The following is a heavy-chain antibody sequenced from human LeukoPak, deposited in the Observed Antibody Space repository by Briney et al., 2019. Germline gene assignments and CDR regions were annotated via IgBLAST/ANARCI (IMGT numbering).Heavy chain of an antibody. CDR1: GGSFSVYY. CDR3: ARGGPLRWYDY. V-gene: IGHV4-34*01. Sequence: SETLSLTCAVYGGSFSVYYWSWIRQPPGKGLEWIGEINHSGSTNYNPSLKSRVTISVDTSKNQFSLKLSSVTAADTAVYYCARGGPLRWYDYWGQGTLVTVSS. J-gene: IGHJ4*02. CDR2: INHSGST. D-gene: IGHD4-23*01.